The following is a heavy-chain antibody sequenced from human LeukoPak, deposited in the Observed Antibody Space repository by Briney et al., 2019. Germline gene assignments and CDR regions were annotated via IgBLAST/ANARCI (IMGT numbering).Heavy chain of an antibody. Sequence: GGSLRLSCAASGFTFSDYSMNWVRQAPGKGLEWISYIGIDSGNTNYADSVKGRFTISGDKAKNSLYLQMNSLRVEDTAVYYCARDYKYAFDDWGQGTLVTVSS. J-gene: IGHJ4*02. CDR1: GFTFSDYS. V-gene: IGHV3-48*01. D-gene: IGHD5-24*01. CDR2: IGIDSGNT. CDR3: ARDYKYAFDD.